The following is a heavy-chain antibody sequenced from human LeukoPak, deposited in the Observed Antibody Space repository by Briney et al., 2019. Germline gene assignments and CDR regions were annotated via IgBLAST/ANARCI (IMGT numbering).Heavy chain of an antibody. V-gene: IGHV4-39*07. CDR1: GGSISSSSYY. CDR2: IYYSGST. D-gene: IGHD2-15*01. Sequence: ASETLSLTCTVSGGSISSSSYYWGWIRQPPGKGLEWIGSIYYSGSTNYNPSLKSRITISVDTSKNQFSLKLSSVTAADTAVYYCAIPGVAATTYSFDHWGQGTLVTVSS. CDR3: AIPGVAATTYSFDH. J-gene: IGHJ4*02.